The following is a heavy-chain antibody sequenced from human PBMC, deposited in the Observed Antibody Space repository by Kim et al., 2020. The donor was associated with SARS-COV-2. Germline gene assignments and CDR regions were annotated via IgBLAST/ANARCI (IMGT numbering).Heavy chain of an antibody. CDR1: GFTFSSYA. CDR2: ISSNGGST. Sequence: GGSLRLSCSASGFTFSSYAMHWVRQAPGKGLEYVSAISSNGGSTYYADSVKGRFTISRDNSKNTLYLQMSSLRAEDTAVYYCVKDGLGYCSGGSCYPEAATPYYYYYYGMDVWGQGTTVTVSS. D-gene: IGHD2-15*01. CDR3: VKDGLGYCSGGSCYPEAATPYYYYYYGMDV. V-gene: IGHV3-64D*09. J-gene: IGHJ6*02.